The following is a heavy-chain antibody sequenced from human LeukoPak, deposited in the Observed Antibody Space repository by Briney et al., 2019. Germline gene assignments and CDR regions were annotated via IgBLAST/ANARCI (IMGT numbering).Heavy chain of an antibody. D-gene: IGHD1-26*01. CDR2: IYYSGST. J-gene: IGHJ4*02. Sequence: SETLSLTCTVSGGSISSYYWSWIRQPPGKGLEWIGYIYYSGSTNYNPSLKSRVTISLDTSKNQFSLRLTSVTAADTALYYCARHDGRVGAGDYWGQGTLVTVSS. CDR3: ARHDGRVGAGDY. V-gene: IGHV4-59*08. CDR1: GGSISSYY.